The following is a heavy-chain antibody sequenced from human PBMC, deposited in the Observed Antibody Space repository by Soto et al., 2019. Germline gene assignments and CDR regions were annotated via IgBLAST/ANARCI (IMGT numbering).Heavy chain of an antibody. D-gene: IGHD6-13*01. Sequence: GGSLRLSCAASGFTFSSYGMHWVRQAPGKGLEWVAVIWYDGSNKYYADSVKGRFTISRDNSKNTLYLQMNSLRAEDTAVYYCARDKWSAAGPSHFDYWGQGTLVTVSS. CDR3: ARDKWSAAGPSHFDY. V-gene: IGHV3-33*01. J-gene: IGHJ4*02. CDR2: IWYDGSNK. CDR1: GFTFSSYG.